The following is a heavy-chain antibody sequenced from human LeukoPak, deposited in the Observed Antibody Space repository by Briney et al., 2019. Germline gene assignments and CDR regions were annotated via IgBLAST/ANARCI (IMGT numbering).Heavy chain of an antibody. J-gene: IGHJ1*01. CDR1: GGSISSSNW. CDR3: ARGPARGYYDSSGSRARYFQH. V-gene: IGHV4-4*02. CDR2: IYHSGST. D-gene: IGHD3-22*01. Sequence: PSETLSLTCAVSGGSISSSNWWSWVRQPPGKGLEWIGEIYHSGSTNYNPSLKSRVTISVDKSKNQFSLKLSSVTAADTAVYYCARGPARGYYDSSGSRARYFQHWGQGTLVTVSS.